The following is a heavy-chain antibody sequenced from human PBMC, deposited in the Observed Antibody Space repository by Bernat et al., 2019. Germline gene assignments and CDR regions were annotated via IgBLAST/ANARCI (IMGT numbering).Heavy chain of an antibody. CDR3: AKRPGYQIGMEV. J-gene: IGHJ6*02. CDR1: GFSFSSYW. Sequence: EVQLVESGGGLVQPGGSRRLSCVGSGFSFSSYWMTWVHQPPGKGLEWVASINEDGSEEQYVDSVKGRFTISRDNTKNSLYLQMNSLRVEDTAVFYCAKRPGYQIGMEVWGQGTTVTVSS. D-gene: IGHD6-13*01. CDR2: INEDGSEE. V-gene: IGHV3-7*01.